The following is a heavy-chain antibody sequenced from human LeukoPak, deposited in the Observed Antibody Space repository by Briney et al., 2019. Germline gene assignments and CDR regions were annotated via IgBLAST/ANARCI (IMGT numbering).Heavy chain of an antibody. Sequence: GGSLRLSCAASGFTVSSNYMSWVRQAPGKGLEWASAISGSGGSTYYADSVKGRFTISRDNSKNTLYLQMNSLRAEDTAVYYCAKSLVRGVYYYYMDVWGKGTTVTVSS. V-gene: IGHV3-23*01. CDR2: ISGSGGST. J-gene: IGHJ6*03. CDR1: GFTVSSNY. D-gene: IGHD3-10*01. CDR3: AKSLVRGVYYYYMDV.